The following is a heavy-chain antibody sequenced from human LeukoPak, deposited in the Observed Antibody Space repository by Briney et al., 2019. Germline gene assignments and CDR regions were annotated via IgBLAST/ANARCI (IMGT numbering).Heavy chain of an antibody. D-gene: IGHD5-18*01. Sequence: KSSETLSLTCTVSGGSISSSSYYWGWIRQPPGKGLEWIGSIYYSGSTYYNPSLKSRVTISVDTSKNQFSLKLSSVTAADTAVYYCAGQLRSYYMDVWGKGTTVTVSS. CDR3: AGQLRSYYMDV. V-gene: IGHV4-39*07. J-gene: IGHJ6*03. CDR2: IYYSGST. CDR1: GGSISSSSYY.